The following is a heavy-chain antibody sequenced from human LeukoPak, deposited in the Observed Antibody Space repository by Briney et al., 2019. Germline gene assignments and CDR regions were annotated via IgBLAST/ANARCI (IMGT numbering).Heavy chain of an antibody. CDR1: GYSFTTYW. D-gene: IGHD3-9*01. CDR3: ARRYYDISTGYYGDFDY. Sequence: RGESLKISCKGSGYSFTTYWIGWVRQMPGKGLEWMGIIYPGDSDTRYSPSFQGQVTISADKSISTAYLQWSSLKASDTAMYYCARRYYDISTGYYGDFDYWGQGTLVTVSS. J-gene: IGHJ4*02. CDR2: IYPGDSDT. V-gene: IGHV5-51*01.